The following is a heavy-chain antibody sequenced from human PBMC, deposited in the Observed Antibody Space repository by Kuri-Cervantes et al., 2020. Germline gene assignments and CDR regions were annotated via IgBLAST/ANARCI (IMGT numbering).Heavy chain of an antibody. D-gene: IGHD6-13*01. V-gene: IGHV4-59*01. CDR1: GGSISSYY. CDR3: ARASSWYNCYYYGMDV. Sequence: GSLRLSCTASGGSISSYYWSWIRQPPGKGLEWIGYIYYSGSTNYNPSLKSRVTISVDTSKNQFSLKLSSVTAADTAVYYCARASSWYNCYYYGMDVWGQGTTVTVSS. J-gene: IGHJ6*02. CDR2: IYYSGST.